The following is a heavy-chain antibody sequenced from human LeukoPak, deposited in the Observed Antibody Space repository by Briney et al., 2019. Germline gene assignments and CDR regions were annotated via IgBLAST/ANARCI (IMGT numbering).Heavy chain of an antibody. CDR2: IGGGGGT. V-gene: IGHV3-23*01. CDR3: AKGNSGYNSGYYYHFFDY. CDR1: GFTFNTYA. D-gene: IGHD5-12*01. J-gene: IGHJ4*02. Sequence: PGASLRLSCAASGFTFNTYAMSWVRQAPGKGLEWVSSIGGGGGTYYADSLKGRFTISRDNSKNTLYLQMNSLRAEDTAVYYCAKGNSGYNSGYYYHFFDYWGQGTLVTVSS.